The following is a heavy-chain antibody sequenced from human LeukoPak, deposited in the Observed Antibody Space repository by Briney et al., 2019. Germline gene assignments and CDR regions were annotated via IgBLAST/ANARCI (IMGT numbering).Heavy chain of an antibody. Sequence: SETLSLTCTVSGGSISSSSYYWGWIRQPPGKGLEWIGSIYYSGSTYYNPSLKSRVTISVDTSKNQFSLKLSSVTAADTAVYYCARDHFDFWGGPLDYWGQGTLVTVS. J-gene: IGHJ4*02. D-gene: IGHD3-3*01. V-gene: IGHV4-39*07. CDR3: ARDHFDFWGGPLDY. CDR2: IYYSGST. CDR1: GGSISSSSYY.